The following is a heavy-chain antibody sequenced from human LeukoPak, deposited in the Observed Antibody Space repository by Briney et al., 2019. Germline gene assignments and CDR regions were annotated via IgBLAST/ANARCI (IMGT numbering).Heavy chain of an antibody. Sequence: SETLSLTCTVSSGSISSSTYYWGWIRQPPGKGLEWIGSIYYSGSTYYNPSLKSRVTISVDTSRNQFSLKLPSVTAADTAVYYCARQLIHFGSGSCPDYWGQGILVTVSS. CDR3: ARQLIHFGSGSCPDY. CDR2: IYYSGST. V-gene: IGHV4-39*01. J-gene: IGHJ4*02. CDR1: SGSISSSTYY. D-gene: IGHD3-10*01.